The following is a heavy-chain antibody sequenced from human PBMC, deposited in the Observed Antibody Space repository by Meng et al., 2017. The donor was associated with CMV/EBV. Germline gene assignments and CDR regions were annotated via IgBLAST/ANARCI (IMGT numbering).Heavy chain of an antibody. Sequence: GSLRLSCTVSGGSISSSSYYWGWIRQPPGKGLEWIGSIYYSGRTYYNPSLKSRVTISVDTSKNQFSLKLSSVTAADTAVYYCASTGRLAPYDYYGMDVWGQGTTVTVSS. CDR1: GGSISSSSYY. J-gene: IGHJ6*02. D-gene: IGHD3-9*01. CDR2: IYYSGRT. CDR3: ASTGRLAPYDYYGMDV. V-gene: IGHV4-39*01.